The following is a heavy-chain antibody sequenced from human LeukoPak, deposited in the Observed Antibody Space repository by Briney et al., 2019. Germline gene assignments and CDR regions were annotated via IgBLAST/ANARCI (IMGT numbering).Heavy chain of an antibody. CDR1: GGSISSYY. D-gene: IGHD5-24*01. J-gene: IGHJ4*02. CDR2: IYYSGST. Sequence: SETLSLTCTVSGGSISSYYWSWNRQPPGKGLEWIGYIYYSGSTKYNPSLKSRVSISVDTSKNQFSLKLSSVTAADTAVYYCARGAGAGYNLQPFDYWGQGTLVTVSS. V-gene: IGHV4-59*08. CDR3: ARGAGAGYNLQPFDY.